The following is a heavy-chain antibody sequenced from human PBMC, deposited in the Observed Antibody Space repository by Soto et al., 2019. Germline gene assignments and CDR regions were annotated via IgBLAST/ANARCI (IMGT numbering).Heavy chain of an antibody. D-gene: IGHD3-22*01. Sequence: PGGSLRLSCAVSGFTVSTNYIGWVRQAPGKGLEWVSIIYYGGSTYYADSVKGRFTISRDNSKNTLYLQMNSLRAEDTAVYYCAKEVHSSGYYPRYYYYYGMDVWGQGTTVTVSS. J-gene: IGHJ6*02. CDR3: AKEVHSSGYYPRYYYYYGMDV. CDR2: IYYGGST. CDR1: GFTVSTNY. V-gene: IGHV3-53*01.